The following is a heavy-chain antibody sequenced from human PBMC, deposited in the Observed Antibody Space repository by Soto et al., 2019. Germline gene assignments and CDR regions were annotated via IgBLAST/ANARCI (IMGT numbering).Heavy chain of an antibody. CDR3: ARDPARGDDFWSGYSLKGYYGMDV. Sequence: GGSLRLSCAASGFTFTTYTMSWVRQAPGKGLEWVSVISGSGGRPSYADSVQGRFIISRDNPKSTLYLQMNSLRAEDTAMYYCARDPARGDDFWSGYSLKGYYGMDVWGQGTTVTVSS. CDR2: ISGSGGRP. D-gene: IGHD3-3*01. V-gene: IGHV3-23*01. J-gene: IGHJ6*02. CDR1: GFTFTTYT.